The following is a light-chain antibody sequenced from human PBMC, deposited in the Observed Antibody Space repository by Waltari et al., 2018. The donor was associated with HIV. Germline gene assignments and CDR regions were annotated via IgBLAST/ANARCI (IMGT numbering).Light chain of an antibody. Sequence: QSALTQPRSVSGSPGQSVTISCTGSNSDVGGYWYVSWYQQQPGKAPKLMIYGVNKRPSGVPDRFSGSKSDNTASLTISGLQAEDEGDYFCCSYTSSSTYVFGTGTKVTVL. CDR2: GVN. CDR3: CSYTSSSTYV. CDR1: NSDVGGYWY. J-gene: IGLJ1*01. V-gene: IGLV2-11*01.